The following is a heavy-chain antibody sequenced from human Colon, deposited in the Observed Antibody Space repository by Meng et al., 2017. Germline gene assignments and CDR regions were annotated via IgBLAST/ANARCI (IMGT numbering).Heavy chain of an antibody. CDR3: AREGVARDAFDI. CDR1: GFTFSTYE. V-gene: IGHV3-48*03. D-gene: IGHD2-15*01. CDR2: ISSSVSTR. J-gene: IGHJ3*02. Sequence: GGSLRLSCAVSGFTFSTYEMDWVRQAPGKGLEWVSYISSSVSTRYYAASVKGPLTISRNNAKNSRYLQMNSPRAEETAVYYCAREGVARDAFDIWGEGKMVTVSS.